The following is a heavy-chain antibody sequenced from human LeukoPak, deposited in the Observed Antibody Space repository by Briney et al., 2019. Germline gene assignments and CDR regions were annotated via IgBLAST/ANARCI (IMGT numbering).Heavy chain of an antibody. J-gene: IGHJ1*01. V-gene: IGHV4-61*01. CDR3: ARAQGYSSGWDFQH. Sequence: SETLSLTCTVSDGSISSGSYYWSWIRQTPGMGLEWIGYIYYTGSTNYNPSLKSRVTISVDASKNQFSLKMSSMTAADTAVYYCARAQGYSSGWDFQHWGQGTLVTVSS. D-gene: IGHD6-19*01. CDR2: IYYTGST. CDR1: DGSISSGSYY.